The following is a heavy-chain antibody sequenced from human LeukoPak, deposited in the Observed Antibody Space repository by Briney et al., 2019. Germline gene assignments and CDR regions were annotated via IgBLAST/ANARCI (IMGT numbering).Heavy chain of an antibody. CDR3: AKDGYPLGYCSSTSCPYYFNY. V-gene: IGHV3-30*18. CDR2: ISYDGSDK. CDR1: GFTFSSYG. Sequence: GGSLRLSCAASGFTFSSYGMHWVRQAPGKGMEWVAVISYDGSDKYYADSVKGRFTISRDNSKNTLYLQMNSLRTEDTAVYYCAKDGYPLGYCSSTSCPYYFNYWGQGTLVTVSS. D-gene: IGHD2-2*01. J-gene: IGHJ4*02.